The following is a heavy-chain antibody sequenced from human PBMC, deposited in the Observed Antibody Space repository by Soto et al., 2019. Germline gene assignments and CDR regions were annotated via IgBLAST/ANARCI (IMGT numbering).Heavy chain of an antibody. CDR3: ARLYCSGGSCDSAMDV. Sequence: ASVKVSCKASGYTFTSYDINWVRQATGQGLEWMGWMNPNSGNTGHAQKFQGRVTMTRNTSISTAYMELGSLRSEDTAVYYWARLYCSGGSCDSAMDVWGKWTTVIVAP. V-gene: IGHV1-8*02. D-gene: IGHD2-15*01. J-gene: IGHJ6*01. CDR1: GYTFTSYD. CDR2: MNPNSGNT.